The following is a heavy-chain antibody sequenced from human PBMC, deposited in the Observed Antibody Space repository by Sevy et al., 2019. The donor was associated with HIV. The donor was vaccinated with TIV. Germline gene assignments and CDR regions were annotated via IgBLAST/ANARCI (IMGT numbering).Heavy chain of an antibody. CDR1: GFTFTTYG. CDR3: AKDGDGIRSHFEH. V-gene: IGHV3-30*18. Sequence: GGSLRLSCVASGFTFTTYGIHWVRQAPGKGPEWAAVMSYDGSKKYYADSVKGRFTISRENSKNTLYLQMNSLRAEDTALYYCAKDGDGIRSHFEHWGQGTLVTVSS. J-gene: IGHJ4*02. D-gene: IGHD3-10*01. CDR2: MSYDGSKK.